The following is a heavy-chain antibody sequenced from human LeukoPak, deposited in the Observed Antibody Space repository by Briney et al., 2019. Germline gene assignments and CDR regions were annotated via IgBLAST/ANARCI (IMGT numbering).Heavy chain of an antibody. J-gene: IGHJ4*02. CDR1: GFTFSSYA. V-gene: IGHV3-23*01. CDR3: AKRAPGSGSYYNFAY. Sequence: WGSLRLSCAASGFTFSSYAMSWVRKAPGKGLELVSAISGSGGSTYYADSVKGRFTISRDNSKNTLYLQMSSLRAEDTAVYYCAKRAPGSGSYYNFAYWGQGTLVTVSS. CDR2: ISGSGGST. D-gene: IGHD3-10*01.